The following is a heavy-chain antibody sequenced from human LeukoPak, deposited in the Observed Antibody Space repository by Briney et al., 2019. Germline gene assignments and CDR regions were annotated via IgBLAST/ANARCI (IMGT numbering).Heavy chain of an antibody. J-gene: IGHJ4*02. CDR3: ASSDNSGHLLAY. V-gene: IGHV6-1*01. Sequence: SQTLSLTRAISGDSVSSNSAAWNWIRQSPSRGLECLGRTYYRSKWYNDYAVSVKSRIAINPDTSKNQFSLQLNSVTPEDTAVYYCASSDNSGHLLAYWGQGTLVTVSS. CDR1: GDSVSSNSAA. D-gene: IGHD3-22*01. CDR2: TYYRSKWYN.